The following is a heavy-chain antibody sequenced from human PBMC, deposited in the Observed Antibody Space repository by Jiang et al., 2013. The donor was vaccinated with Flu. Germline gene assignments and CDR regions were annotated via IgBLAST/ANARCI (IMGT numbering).Heavy chain of an antibody. Sequence: VQLLESGGGVVQPGRSLRLSCAGSGFTFSTYPLHWVRQAPGKGLDWVAVMSYDGNEIHYADSVKGRFTISRDNSKNTPYLQMNSLRAEDTAVYYCARDSGYDSSGYYPGHWGQGTL. D-gene: IGHD3-22*01. CDR2: MSYDGNEI. CDR1: GFTFSTYP. J-gene: IGHJ4*02. CDR3: ARDSGYDSSGYYPGH. V-gene: IGHV3-30*04.